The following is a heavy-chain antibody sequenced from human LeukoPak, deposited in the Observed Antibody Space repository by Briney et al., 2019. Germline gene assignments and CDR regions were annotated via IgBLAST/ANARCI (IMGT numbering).Heavy chain of an antibody. D-gene: IGHD3-10*01. J-gene: IGHJ4*02. CDR3: QRVSSGSYYNEIVKTVDY. CDR2: ISSSSSYI. CDR1: GFTFSGYS. Sequence: XGGSLRLSCAASGFTFSGYSMNWVRQAPGKGLEWVSSISSSSSYIYYADSVKGRFTISRDNAKNSLYLQMNSLRAEDTAVYYCQRVSSGSYYNEIVKTVDYWGQGTLVTVSS. V-gene: IGHV3-21*01.